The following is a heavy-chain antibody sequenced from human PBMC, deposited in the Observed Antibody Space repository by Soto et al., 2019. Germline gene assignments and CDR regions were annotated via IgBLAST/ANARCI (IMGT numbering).Heavy chain of an antibody. CDR1: GGSFTGYY. D-gene: IGHD1-26*01. J-gene: IGHJ4*02. CDR2: INHSGST. CDR3: ARRGGVDY. Sequence: QVHLQQWGAGLLKPSETLSLTCAVYGGSFTGYYWTWIRQPPGKGLEWIGEINHSGSTNYNPSLKSRVTISIDTSKNQFSLKLTSVTAADTAVYYCARRGGVDYWGQGVLVTVSS. V-gene: IGHV4-34*01.